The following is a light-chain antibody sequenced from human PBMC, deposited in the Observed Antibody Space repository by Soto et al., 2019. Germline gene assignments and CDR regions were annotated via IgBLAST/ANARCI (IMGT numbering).Light chain of an antibody. CDR3: QNCHSAAFT. CDR1: QGISNY. V-gene: IGKV1-27*01. CDR2: AAS. Sequence: DIQMTQSPSSLSASVGDRVTITCRASQGISNYLVWYQQRPGKVPQLLIYAASTLQSGVPSRFSGSGSGTDFTLTISSLQPEDVATYYFQNCHSAAFTFGPGTKVDLK. J-gene: IGKJ3*01.